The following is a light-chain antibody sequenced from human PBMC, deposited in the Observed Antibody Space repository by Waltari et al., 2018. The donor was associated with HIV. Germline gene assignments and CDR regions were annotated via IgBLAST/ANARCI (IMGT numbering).Light chain of an antibody. CDR2: NNS. V-gene: IGLV1-40*01. CDR3: QSYDSSLSGSDV. Sequence: QAVLTQPPSVSGAPGQRVTISCTGSSSNIGAGYDVNWYQQLPGTAPKLLIYNNSNRPSGVPDRFSGPKSGTSASVAITGLPAEDEADYYCQSYDSSLSGSDVFGTGTKVTVL. CDR1: SSNIGAGYD. J-gene: IGLJ1*01.